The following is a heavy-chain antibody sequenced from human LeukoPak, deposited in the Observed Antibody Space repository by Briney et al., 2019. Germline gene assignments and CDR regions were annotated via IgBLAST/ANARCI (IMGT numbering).Heavy chain of an antibody. V-gene: IGHV3-30*04. CDR2: ISYSGSNK. D-gene: IGHD6-19*01. Sequence: GGSLRLSCAASGFTFSSYAMHWVRQAPGKGLEWVAVISYSGSNKYYADSVKGRFTISRDNSKNTLYLQMNSVRAEDTAVYYCARDPRQYSSDLQPLFDYWGQGTLVTASS. CDR1: GFTFSSYA. CDR3: ARDPRQYSSDLQPLFDY. J-gene: IGHJ4*02.